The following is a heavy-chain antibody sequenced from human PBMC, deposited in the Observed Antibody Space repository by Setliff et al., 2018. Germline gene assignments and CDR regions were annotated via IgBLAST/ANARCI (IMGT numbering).Heavy chain of an antibody. CDR3: ARFGPLDLTGDWAFDS. J-gene: IGHJ4*02. V-gene: IGHV4-34*01. CDR2: INHSGRT. CDR1: GGSFSAYY. D-gene: IGHD7-27*01. Sequence: PSETLSLTCAVYGGSFSAYYWSWVRQPPGKGLGWIGEINHSGRTTYNPSLKSRVTISVDTSKNQFSLKLNSVTAADTAVYFCARFGPLDLTGDWAFDSWGQGTLVTVSS.